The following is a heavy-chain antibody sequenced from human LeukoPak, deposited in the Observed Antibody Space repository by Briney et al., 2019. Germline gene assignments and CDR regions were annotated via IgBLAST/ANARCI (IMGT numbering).Heavy chain of an antibody. D-gene: IGHD3-10*01. CDR3: ARGTMVRGNWRAFDI. Sequence: GGSLRLSCAASGFTFSSYSMNWVRQAPGKGLEWVSSISSCSSYIYYADSVKGRFTISRDNAKNSLYLQMNSLRAEDTAVYYCARGTMVRGNWRAFDIWGQGTMVTVSS. J-gene: IGHJ3*02. V-gene: IGHV3-21*01. CDR2: ISSCSSYI. CDR1: GFTFSSYS.